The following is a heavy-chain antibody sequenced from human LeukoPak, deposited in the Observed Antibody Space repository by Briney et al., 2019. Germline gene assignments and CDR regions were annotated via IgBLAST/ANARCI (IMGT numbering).Heavy chain of an antibody. D-gene: IGHD6-19*01. V-gene: IGHV3-21*01. J-gene: IGHJ6*03. CDR3: AKDGSRNSGWFLYCYYMDV. CDR1: GFTFSTYN. Sequence: GGSLRLSCAASGFTFSTYNMNWVRQAPGKGLEWVSSISGSSSYIYYADSVKGRFTISRDNSKNTLYLQMNSLRAEDTAVYYCAKDGSRNSGWFLYCYYMDVWGKGTTVTVSS. CDR2: ISGSSSYI.